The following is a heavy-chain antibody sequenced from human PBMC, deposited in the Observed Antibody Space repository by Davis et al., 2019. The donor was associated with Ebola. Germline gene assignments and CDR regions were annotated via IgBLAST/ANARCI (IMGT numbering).Heavy chain of an antibody. J-gene: IGHJ6*02. Sequence: ASVKVSCKASRYTFTSYDINWVRQATGQGLEWMGWMNPNSGNTGYAQKFQGRVTMTRDTSISTAYMELSSLRSEDTAVYYCASIGNYVERDYNFYGMDVWGQGTTVTVSS. CDR2: MNPNSGNT. V-gene: IGHV1-8*01. CDR3: ASIGNYVERDYNFYGMDV. D-gene: IGHD4-17*01. CDR1: RYTFTSYD.